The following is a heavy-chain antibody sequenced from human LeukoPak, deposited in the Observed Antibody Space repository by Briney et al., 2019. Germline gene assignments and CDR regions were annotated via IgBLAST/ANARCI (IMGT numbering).Heavy chain of an antibody. J-gene: IGHJ4*02. V-gene: IGHV4-4*07. CDR2: IYTSGST. Sequence: SETLSLTCTVSGGSISSYYWSWIRQPAGKGLEWIGRIYTSGSTNYNPSLKSRVTISVDTSKNQFSLKLSSVTAADTAVYYCARAWGPRSYEHPFDYWGQGTLVTVSS. D-gene: IGHD3-16*01. CDR1: GGSISSYY. CDR3: ARAWGPRSYEHPFDY.